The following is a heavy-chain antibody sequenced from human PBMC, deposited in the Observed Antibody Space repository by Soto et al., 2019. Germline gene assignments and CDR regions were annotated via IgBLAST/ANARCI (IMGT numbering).Heavy chain of an antibody. CDR3: ARLIEGYPPHNYFDP. CDR2: VFDFGST. CDR1: GDSVKSSY. V-gene: IGHV4-59*02. D-gene: IGHD2-15*01. J-gene: IGHJ5*02. Sequence: PSETLSLTCSVSGDSVKSSYWACIRQSPGRAPEWVGYVFDFGSTGYHPSLKGRLTISMDTSKNQVSLSLRSVTVADTGIYYCARLIEGYPPHNYFDPWGQGTLVTVSS.